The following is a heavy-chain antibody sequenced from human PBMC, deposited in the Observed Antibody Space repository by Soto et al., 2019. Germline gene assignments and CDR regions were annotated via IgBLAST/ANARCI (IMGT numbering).Heavy chain of an antibody. D-gene: IGHD3-10*01. CDR1: GGPISSPNW. J-gene: IGHJ6*02. V-gene: IGHV4-4*02. CDR3: ESMVRGADGLGV. Sequence: QVQLQESGPGLVKPSGTLSLTCAVSGGPISSPNWWTWVRQSPGKGLEWIGEIYHSGSTNYNPSLKSRVTISVDKSKNQLSLKLTSVTAADTAVYYCESMVRGADGLGVWGQGTTVTVSS. CDR2: IYHSGST.